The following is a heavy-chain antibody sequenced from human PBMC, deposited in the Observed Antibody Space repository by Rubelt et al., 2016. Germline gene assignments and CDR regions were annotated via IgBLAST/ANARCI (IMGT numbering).Heavy chain of an antibody. CDR1: GFTFSSYG. CDR3: ARGITGTTYYGDYFDY. V-gene: IGHV3-33*01. CDR2: IWYDGSNK. J-gene: IGHJ4*02. D-gene: IGHD1-7*01. Sequence: AASGFTFSSYGMHWVRQAPGKGLEWVAVIWYDGSNKYYADSVKGRFTISRDNSKNTLYLQMNSLRAEDTAVYYCARGITGTTYYGDYFDYWGQGTLVTVSS.